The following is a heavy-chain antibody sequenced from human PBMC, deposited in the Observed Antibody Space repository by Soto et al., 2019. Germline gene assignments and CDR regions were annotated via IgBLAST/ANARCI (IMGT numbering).Heavy chain of an antibody. CDR1: GFSFSSTA. Sequence: PGGSLRLSCAASGFSFSSTAMHWVRQAPGKGLEWVSIIYSDGRTNYADSVKGRFTISRDNSKNTVYLQMTSLSADDTAVYYCAREISAGFGEPWLDPWGQGTLVTAS. CDR3: AREISAGFGEPWLDP. D-gene: IGHD3-10*01. J-gene: IGHJ5*02. V-gene: IGHV3-53*01. CDR2: IYSDGRT.